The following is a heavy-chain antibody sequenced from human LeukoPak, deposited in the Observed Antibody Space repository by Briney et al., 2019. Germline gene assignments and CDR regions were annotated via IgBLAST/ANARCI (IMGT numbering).Heavy chain of an antibody. V-gene: IGHV4-34*01. CDR2: INHSGST. Sequence: SETLSLTCAVYGGSFSGYYWSWIRQPPGKGLEWIGEINHSGSTNYNPSLKSRVTISVDTSKNQFSLKLSSVTAADTAVYYCARVVADLSTYFDYWGQGTLVTVSS. CDR3: ARVVADLSTYFDY. J-gene: IGHJ4*02. CDR1: GGSFSGYY. D-gene: IGHD3-16*02.